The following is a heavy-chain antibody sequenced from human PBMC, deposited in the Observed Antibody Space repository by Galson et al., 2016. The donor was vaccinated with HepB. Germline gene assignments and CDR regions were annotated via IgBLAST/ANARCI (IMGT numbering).Heavy chain of an antibody. CDR1: GDTFSNYA. Sequence: SVKVSCKASGDTFSNYAITWVRQAPGQGLEWMGRIIPFLGIAKYARRFQDRVTITADKSTSTVFMEVNSLRSEDTAVYYCARVDCSGNACYLNYWGQGTLVIVSS. D-gene: IGHD2-2*01. V-gene: IGHV1-69*04. CDR3: ARVDCSGNACYLNY. CDR2: IIPFLGIA. J-gene: IGHJ4*02.